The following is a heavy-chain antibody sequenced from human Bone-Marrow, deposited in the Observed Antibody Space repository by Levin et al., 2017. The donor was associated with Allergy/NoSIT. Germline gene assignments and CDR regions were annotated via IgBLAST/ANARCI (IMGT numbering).Heavy chain of an antibody. CDR1: TSTFSSYV. CDR2: ISHDETSE. J-gene: IGHJ3*01. CDR3: ATAGRTSGYADAFEF. V-gene: IGHV3-30*04. Sequence: GGSLRLSCVASTSTFSSYVLHWVRQAPGKGLEWVAVISHDETSESYAESVKGRFTISKDNSKKMLYLQMNSLREEDTAVYYCATAGRTSGYADAFEFWGQGTMVTVSS. D-gene: IGHD3-22*01.